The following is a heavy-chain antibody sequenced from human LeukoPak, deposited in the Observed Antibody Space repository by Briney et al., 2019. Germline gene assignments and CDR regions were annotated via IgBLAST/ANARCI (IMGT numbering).Heavy chain of an antibody. J-gene: IGHJ4*02. CDR1: GFAFDEHG. CDR2: INWSGGST. CDR3: ARAPITSPFYFDY. Sequence: GGSLRLSCTASGFAFDEHGMSWVRQVPGKGLEWVSGINWSGGSTGYADRLRGRFTISRDNAKNSLYLQMDSLRAEDTALYYCARAPITSPFYFDYWGQGTLVTVSS. D-gene: IGHD2-2*01. V-gene: IGHV3-20*04.